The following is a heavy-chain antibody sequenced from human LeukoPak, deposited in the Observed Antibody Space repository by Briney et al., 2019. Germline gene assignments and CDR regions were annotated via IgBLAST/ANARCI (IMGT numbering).Heavy chain of an antibody. J-gene: IGHJ6*02. CDR3: AKSKGIAAAGTNGMDV. Sequence: GGSLRLSCAASGFTFSSYGMHWVRQAPGTGLEWVAVISYDGSNKYYADSVKGRFTISRDNSKNTLYLQMNSLRAEDTAVYYCAKSKGIAAAGTNGMDVWGQGTTVTVSS. D-gene: IGHD6-13*01. V-gene: IGHV3-30*18. CDR1: GFTFSSYG. CDR2: ISYDGSNK.